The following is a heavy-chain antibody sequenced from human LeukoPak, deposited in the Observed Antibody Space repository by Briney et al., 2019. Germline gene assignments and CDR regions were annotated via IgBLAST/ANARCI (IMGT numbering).Heavy chain of an antibody. CDR2: IHYSGST. CDR1: GGSISSSSYY. D-gene: IGHD7-27*01. V-gene: IGHV4-39*01. Sequence: PSETLSLTCTVSGGSISSSSYYWGWIRQPPGKGLEWIGSIHYSGSTYYNPSLKSRVTISVDTSKNQFSLKLSSVTAADTAVYYCARDPDWGHYFDYWGQGTLVTVSS. CDR3: ARDPDWGHYFDY. J-gene: IGHJ4*02.